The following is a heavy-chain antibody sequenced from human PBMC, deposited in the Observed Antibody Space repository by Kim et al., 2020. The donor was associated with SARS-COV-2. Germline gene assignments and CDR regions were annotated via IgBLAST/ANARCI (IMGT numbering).Heavy chain of an antibody. V-gene: IGHV3-7*01. CDR2: IKKDGSEK. J-gene: IGHJ6*02. CDR3: ARESSSGGYYDGMDV. Sequence: GGSLRLSCAASGFTLSSYWMSWVRQAPGKGLEWVANIKKDGSEKYYVDSVKGRSTISRDNAKNSLYLQMKSLRAEDTAVYYCARESSSGGYYDGMDVWGQGTTVTVSS. D-gene: IGHD6-25*01. CDR1: GFTLSSYW.